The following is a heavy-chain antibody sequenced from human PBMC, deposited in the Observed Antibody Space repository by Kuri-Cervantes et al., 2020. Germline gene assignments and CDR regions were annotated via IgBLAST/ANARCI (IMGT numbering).Heavy chain of an antibody. CDR3: ARGFEYLPHFYGMDV. CDR2: ISSSSSTI. D-gene: IGHD3-10*01. Sequence: GESLKISCAAPGFTFSSYSMNWVRQAPGKGLEWVSYISSSSSTIYYADSVKGRFTISRDNAKNSLYLQMNSLRAEDTAVYYCARGFEYLPHFYGMDVWGQGTTVTVSS. CDR1: GFTFSSYS. J-gene: IGHJ6*02. V-gene: IGHV3-48*04.